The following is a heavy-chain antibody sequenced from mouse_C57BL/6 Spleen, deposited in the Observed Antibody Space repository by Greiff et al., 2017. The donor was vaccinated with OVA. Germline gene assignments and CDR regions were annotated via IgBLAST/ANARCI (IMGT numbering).Heavy chain of an antibody. J-gene: IGHJ1*03. CDR1: GYAFSSYW. V-gene: IGHV1-80*01. CDR2: IYPGDGDT. D-gene: IGHD2-5*01. Sequence: LQQSGASVKISCKASGYAFSSYWMNWVKQRPGKGLEWIGQIYPGDGDTNYNGKFKGKATLTADKSSSTAYMQLSSLTSEDSAVYFCARGGSNYWYFDVWGTGTTVTVSS. CDR3: ARGGSNYWYFDV.